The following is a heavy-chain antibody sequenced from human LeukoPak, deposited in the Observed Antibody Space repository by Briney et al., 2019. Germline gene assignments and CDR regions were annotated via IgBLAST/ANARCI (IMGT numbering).Heavy chain of an antibody. Sequence: PSETLSLTCSVSGVSISTYYWIWIRQPPAKGLEWMGFFSYRGSTKYNPSLKSRVTMSVDTSKNQFSLKLNSVTAADTAVYYCARMYSGTSYYFDYWGQGTLVTVSS. CDR1: GVSISTYY. D-gene: IGHD1-26*01. V-gene: IGHV4-59*01. CDR2: FSYRGST. J-gene: IGHJ4*02. CDR3: ARMYSGTSYYFDY.